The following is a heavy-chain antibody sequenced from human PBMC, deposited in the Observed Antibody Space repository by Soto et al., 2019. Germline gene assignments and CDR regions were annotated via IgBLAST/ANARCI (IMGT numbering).Heavy chain of an antibody. D-gene: IGHD3-3*01. CDR3: AKDSEAGLLEWLLFDYGMDV. CDR1: GFTFSSYG. Sequence: GGSLRLSCAASGFTFSSYGMHWVRQAPGKGLEWVAVISYDGSNKYYADSVKGRFTISRDNSKNTLYLQMNSLRAEDTAVYYCAKDSEAGLLEWLLFDYGMDVWGQGTTVTVSS. J-gene: IGHJ6*02. CDR2: ISYDGSNK. V-gene: IGHV3-30*18.